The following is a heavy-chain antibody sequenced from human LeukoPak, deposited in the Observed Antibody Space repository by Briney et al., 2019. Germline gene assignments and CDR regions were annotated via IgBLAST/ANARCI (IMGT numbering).Heavy chain of an antibody. D-gene: IGHD6-19*01. CDR3: ARRVAVARRDAYDI. J-gene: IGHJ3*02. CDR1: GYTSADYY. V-gene: IGHV1-2*06. Sequence: GASVKVSCKASGYTSADYYMHWVRQAPGQGLEWMGRINPNSGGTNSAQKFQGRVTMTRDTSITTAYIEVSKLTSDDTAVYYCARRVAVARRDAYDIWGQGTMVTVSS. CDR2: INPNSGGT.